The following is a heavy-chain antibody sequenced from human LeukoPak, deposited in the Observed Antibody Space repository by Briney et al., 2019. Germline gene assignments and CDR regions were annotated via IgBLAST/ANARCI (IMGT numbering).Heavy chain of an antibody. CDR2: ISSSSSTI. V-gene: IGHV3-48*01. CDR1: GFTFSSYS. D-gene: IGHD2-15*01. Sequence: GGSLRLSCAASGFTFSSYSMNWVRQAPGKGLEWVSYISSSSSTIYYADSVKGRFTISRDNAKNSLYLQMNSLRAEDTAVYYCARDLGYCSGGSCYSNWFDPWGQGTLVTVSS. CDR3: ARDLGYCSGGSCYSNWFDP. J-gene: IGHJ5*02.